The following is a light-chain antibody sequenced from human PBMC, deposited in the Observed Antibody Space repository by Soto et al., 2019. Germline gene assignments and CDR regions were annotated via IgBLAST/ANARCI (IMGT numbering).Light chain of an antibody. J-gene: IGLJ3*02. CDR2: DVS. CDR3: SSSSTSGTLVV. V-gene: IGLV2-14*01. Sequence: QSALTQPASVSGSPGQTIIISCTGNSSDIGGSNSVSWYQQHPDRAPKLILFDVSHRPSKIPDRFSGSQSGTTAFLTISGLQAVDEADYYCSSSSTSGTLVVFGGWTKLTVL. CDR1: SSDIGGSNS.